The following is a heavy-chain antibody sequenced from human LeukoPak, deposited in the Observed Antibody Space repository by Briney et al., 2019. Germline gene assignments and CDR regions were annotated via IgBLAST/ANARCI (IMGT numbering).Heavy chain of an antibody. CDR2: ISSSSSYI. D-gene: IGHD2-15*01. V-gene: IGHV3-21*01. J-gene: IGHJ4*02. CDR3: AKAWDCSGGSCYSFDY. CDR1: GFTFSSYS. Sequence: GGSLRLSCAASGFTFSSYSMNWVRQAPGKGLEWVSSISSSSSYIHYADSVKGRFTISRDNAKNSLYLQMNSLRAEDTAVYYCAKAWDCSGGSCYSFDYWGQGTLVTVSS.